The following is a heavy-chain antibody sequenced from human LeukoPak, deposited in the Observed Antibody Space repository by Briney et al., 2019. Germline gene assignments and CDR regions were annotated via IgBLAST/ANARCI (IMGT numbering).Heavy chain of an antibody. Sequence: SETLSLTCAVSGGSISSSNWWSWVRQPPGKGLEWIGEIYHSGNTNYNPSLKSRVTISVDKSKNQFSLKLSSVTAADTAVYYCARGLYLKGIVNYYYYGMDVWGQGTTVTVSS. D-gene: IGHD1-26*01. CDR2: IYHSGNT. CDR3: ARGLYLKGIVNYYYYGMDV. V-gene: IGHV4-4*02. CDR1: GGSISSSNW. J-gene: IGHJ6*02.